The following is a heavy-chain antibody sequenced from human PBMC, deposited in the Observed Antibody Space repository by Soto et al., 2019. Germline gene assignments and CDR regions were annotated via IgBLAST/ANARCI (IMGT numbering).Heavy chain of an antibody. V-gene: IGHV3-21*01. CDR3: ARGSSSGLRTDAFDI. CDR2: ISSSSSYI. Sequence: EVQLVESGRGLVKPGGSLRLSCAASGFSFSSYSMNWVRQAPGKGLEWVSSISSSSSYIYYADSVKGRFTISRDNAKNSLYLQMNSLRAEDTAVYYCARGSSSGLRTDAFDIWGQVTMATVSS. D-gene: IGHD6-19*01. J-gene: IGHJ3*02. CDR1: GFSFSSYS.